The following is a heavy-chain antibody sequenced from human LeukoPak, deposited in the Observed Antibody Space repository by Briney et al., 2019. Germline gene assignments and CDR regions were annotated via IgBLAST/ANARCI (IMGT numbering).Heavy chain of an antibody. J-gene: IGHJ4*02. D-gene: IGHD3-22*01. Sequence: PGRSLRLSCAASGFTFSSYAMHWVRQAPGKGLEWVAVISHDGSNKYYADSVKGRFTISRDNSKNTLYLQMNSLRAEDTAVYYCARDSGNYCDSSGYCDYWGQGTLVTVSS. CDR3: ARDSGNYCDSSGYCDY. CDR1: GFTFSSYA. CDR2: ISHDGSNK. V-gene: IGHV3-30-3*01.